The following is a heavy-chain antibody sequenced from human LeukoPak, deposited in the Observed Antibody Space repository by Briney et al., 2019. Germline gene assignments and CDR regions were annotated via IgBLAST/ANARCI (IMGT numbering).Heavy chain of an antibody. V-gene: IGHV4-4*07. J-gene: IGHJ4*02. CDR2: IYSSGST. D-gene: IGHD6-19*01. Sequence: PSETLSLTCTVSGGSISSYYWSWIRQPAGKGLEWIGCIYSSGSTNYNPSLKSRVTMSVDTSKNQVSLKLSSVTAADTAVYYCARQYSSLSSYDYWGQGTLVTVSS. CDR1: GGSISSYY. CDR3: ARQYSSLSSYDY.